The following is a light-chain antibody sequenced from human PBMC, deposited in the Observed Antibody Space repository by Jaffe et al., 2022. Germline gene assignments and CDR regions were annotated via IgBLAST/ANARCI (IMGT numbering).Light chain of an antibody. CDR2: NDN. CDR3: QSVDNSGTYPLLV. V-gene: IGLV3-25*03. J-gene: IGLJ3*02. CDR1: ALPSQY. Sequence: SYELTQPPSVSVSPGQTASITCSGDALPSQYTFWYQQKPGQAPVLVIYNDNKRPSGIPDRFSGSSVGPKVTLTISGVQAEDEADYFCQSVDNSGTYPLLVFGGGTRLTV.